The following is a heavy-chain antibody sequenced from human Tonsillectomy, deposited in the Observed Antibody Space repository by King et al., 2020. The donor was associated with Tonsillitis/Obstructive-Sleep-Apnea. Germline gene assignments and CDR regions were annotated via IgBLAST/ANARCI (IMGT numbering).Heavy chain of an antibody. J-gene: IGHJ4*02. CDR3: ARMARGIVLDASLDY. CDR2: IYYSGST. CDR1: GYSISSSNW. D-gene: IGHD3-22*01. Sequence: QLQESGPGLVKPSDTLSLTCAVSGYSISSSNWMGWIRQPPGKGLEWIGYIYYSGSTYHNPALKSGVTMSLDTNTNQFSLKLSSVTAVDTAVYYCARMARGIVLDASLDYWGQGTLVTVSS. V-gene: IGHV4-28*01.